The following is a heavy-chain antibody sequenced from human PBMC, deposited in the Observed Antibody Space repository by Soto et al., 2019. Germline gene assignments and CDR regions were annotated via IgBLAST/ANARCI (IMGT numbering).Heavy chain of an antibody. J-gene: IGHJ4*02. V-gene: IGHV3-21*02. CDR3: VKEGISNYHEEFDS. Sequence: VQLVESGGGLVKPGGSLRLSCAASGFIFATHTINWVRQAPGKGLEWVSSITGSGIYTRYADSVKGRFTISRDNAKASLYLQLNRLGAEDTAVYYCVKEGISNYHEEFDSWGQGTVVSVSS. CDR2: ITGSGIYT. CDR1: GFIFATHT. D-gene: IGHD4-4*01.